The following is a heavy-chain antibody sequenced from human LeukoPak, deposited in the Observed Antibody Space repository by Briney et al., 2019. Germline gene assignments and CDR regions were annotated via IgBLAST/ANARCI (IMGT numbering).Heavy chain of an antibody. CDR1: GFTFSDYY. CDR3: ARASGYSYGLELGAFDI. V-gene: IGHV3-11*01. CDR2: ISNSGRAI. J-gene: IGHJ3*02. D-gene: IGHD5-18*01. Sequence: PGGSLRLSCAASGFTFSDYYMSWIRQAPGKGLEWVSYISNSGRAIYYADSVKGRFTISRDNAKNSLYLQMNSLRAEDTAVYYCARASGYSYGLELGAFDIWGQGTMVTVSS.